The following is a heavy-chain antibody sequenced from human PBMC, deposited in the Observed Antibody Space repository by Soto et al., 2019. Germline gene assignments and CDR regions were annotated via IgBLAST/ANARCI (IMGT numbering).Heavy chain of an antibody. CDR2: ISAYNGNT. Sequence: QVQLVQSGAEVKKPGASVKVSCKASGYTFTSYGISWVRQAPEQGLGGMGWISAYNGNTNYAQKLQGRVTMTTDTSTSTAYMELRSLRSDDTAVYYCARVSISSGSGSYFDDYWGQGTLVTVSS. J-gene: IGHJ4*02. D-gene: IGHD3-10*01. CDR3: ARVSISSGSGSYFDDY. CDR1: GYTFTSYG. V-gene: IGHV1-18*04.